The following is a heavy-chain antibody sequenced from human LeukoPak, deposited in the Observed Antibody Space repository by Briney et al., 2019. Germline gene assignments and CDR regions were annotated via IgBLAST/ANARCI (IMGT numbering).Heavy chain of an antibody. Sequence: SVKVSCKASGGTFSSYAISWVRQAPGQGLEWMGGISPIFGTANYAQKFQGRVTITADESKSTAYMELSSLRSEDTAVYYCARVPNWTYYYSYYMDVWGKGTTVTVSS. CDR1: GGTFSSYA. CDR3: ARVPNWTYYYSYYMDV. V-gene: IGHV1-69*01. CDR2: ISPIFGTA. J-gene: IGHJ6*03. D-gene: IGHD1-20*01.